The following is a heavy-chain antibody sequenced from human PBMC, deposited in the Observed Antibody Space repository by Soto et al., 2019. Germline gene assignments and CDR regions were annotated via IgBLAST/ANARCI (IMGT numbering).Heavy chain of an antibody. Sequence: QVQLVQSGAEVKKPGSSVKLSCKTSGGTFRNYAINWVRQAPGQGREWMGGSIPVFGTANYAQTFQGRFTITADEPTSTAYMELSSLRSEDTAVYYCAIPLPKQQLVRGAFDHWGQGTLVTVAS. CDR2: SIPVFGTA. V-gene: IGHV1-69*01. CDR3: AIPLPKQQLVRGAFDH. J-gene: IGHJ4*02. D-gene: IGHD6-13*01. CDR1: GGTFRNYA.